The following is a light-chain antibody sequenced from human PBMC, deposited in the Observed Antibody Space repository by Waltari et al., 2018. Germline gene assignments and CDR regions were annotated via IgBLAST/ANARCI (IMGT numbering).Light chain of an antibody. CDR3: QKYGSLPAT. CDR2: DTS. J-gene: IGKJ1*01. Sequence: EIVLTQSPGTLSLSPGERATLSCRASQAVRRFLAWYQQKPGQAPRLLIYDTSTRATGIPDRFSGSGSGTDFSLTISRLEPEDFAVYYCQKYGSLPATFGQGTKVEIK. V-gene: IGKV3-20*01. CDR1: QAVRRF.